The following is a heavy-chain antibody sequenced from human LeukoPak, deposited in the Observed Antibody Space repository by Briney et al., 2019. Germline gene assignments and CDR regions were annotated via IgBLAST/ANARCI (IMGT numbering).Heavy chain of an antibody. V-gene: IGHV3-9*01. Sequence: GGSLRLSCAASGFTFGDYAMHWVRQTPGKGLEWVSGINWDGGVIDYADSVKGRFTISRDNARNSLSLQMNSLRTEDTALYYCAKDIRRRLRGIRQQLVLGWFDSWGQGTLVSVSS. D-gene: IGHD6-13*01. CDR2: INWDGGVI. J-gene: IGHJ5*01. CDR1: GFTFGDYA. CDR3: AKDIRRRLRGIRQQLVLGWFDS.